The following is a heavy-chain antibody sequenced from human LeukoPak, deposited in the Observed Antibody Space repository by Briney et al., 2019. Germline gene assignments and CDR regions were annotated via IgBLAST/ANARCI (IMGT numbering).Heavy chain of an antibody. V-gene: IGHV1-2*02. J-gene: IGHJ4*02. CDR2: INPNRGGT. CDR1: GYTFTGHY. CDR3: ARVSLTLRPLDY. D-gene: IGHD2/OR15-2a*01. Sequence: ASVKVSCKASGYTFTGHYMHWVRQAPGQGLEWMGWINPNRGGTNDGQKFHGRITIKRHTSISTAQMELSRLRSDDTSVYYCARVSLTLRPLDYWGQGTLVTVSS.